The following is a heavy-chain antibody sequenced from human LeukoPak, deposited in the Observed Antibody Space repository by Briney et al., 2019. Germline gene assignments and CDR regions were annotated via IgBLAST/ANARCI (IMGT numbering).Heavy chain of an antibody. D-gene: IGHD3-10*01. J-gene: IGHJ3*01. V-gene: IGHV1-2*02. CDR3: ARDHGGSSENAFEV. CDR2: MNANSGGT. CDR1: GYTFSDYY. Sequence: ASVKVSCKASGYTFSDYYFHWVRQAPGQGLEWMGWMNANSGGTKYAQKFEGRVTMTRDTSITTVYLEVSRLRSDDTAVYYCARDHGGSSENAFEVWGQGTMATVSS.